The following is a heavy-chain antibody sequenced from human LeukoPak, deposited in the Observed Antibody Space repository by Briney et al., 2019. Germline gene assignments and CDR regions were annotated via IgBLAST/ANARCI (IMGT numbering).Heavy chain of an antibody. J-gene: IGHJ3*02. CDR3: ASLVPGYDAFDI. V-gene: IGHV1-3*01. D-gene: IGHD5-12*01. CDR1: GYTFTSYY. CDR2: INAGNGNT. Sequence: ASVKVSCKASGYTFTSYYMHWVRQAPGQRLEWMGWINAGNGNTKYSQKFQGRVTITRDTSASTAYMELSSLRSEDTAVYYCASLVPGYDAFDIWGQGTMVTVSS.